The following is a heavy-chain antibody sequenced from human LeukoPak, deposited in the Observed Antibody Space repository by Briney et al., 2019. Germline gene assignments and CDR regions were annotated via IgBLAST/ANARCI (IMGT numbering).Heavy chain of an antibody. V-gene: IGHV4-4*09. J-gene: IGHJ5*02. CDR1: GDSISGYF. D-gene: IGHD6-13*01. Sequence: SETLSLTCSVSGDSISGYFWSWIRQPPGKGLEWIGYIYSSGSTNYNPSLKSRVTISVDTSKNQFSLKLSSVTAADTAVYYCARGRASSWDNNWFDPGAQGTLFTASS. CDR2: IYSSGST. CDR3: ARGRASSWDNNWFDP.